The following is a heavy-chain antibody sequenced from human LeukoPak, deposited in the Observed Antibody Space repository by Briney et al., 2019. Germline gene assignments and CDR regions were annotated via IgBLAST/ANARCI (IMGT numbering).Heavy chain of an antibody. CDR3: ARRTDYYDSSGYYYFDY. D-gene: IGHD3-22*01. Sequence: ASVKVSCKASGYTFTSYGISWVRQAPGQGLEWMGWISAYNGNTNYAQKLQGRVTMTTDTSTSTAYMELRSLRSDDMAMYYRARRTDYYDSSGYYYFDYWGQGTLVTVSS. CDR2: ISAYNGNT. J-gene: IGHJ4*02. CDR1: GYTFTSYG. V-gene: IGHV1-18*03.